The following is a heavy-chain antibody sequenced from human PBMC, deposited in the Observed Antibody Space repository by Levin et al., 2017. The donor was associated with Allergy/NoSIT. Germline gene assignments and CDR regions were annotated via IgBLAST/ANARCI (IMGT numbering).Heavy chain of an antibody. CDR1: GFTFSSYA. CDR3: AKGLRIVQWELPPHDAFDI. V-gene: IGHV3-23*01. J-gene: IGHJ3*02. Sequence: GGSLRLSCAASGFTFSSYAMSWVRQAPGKGLEWVSAISGSGGSTYYADSVKGRFTISRDNSKNTLYLQMNSLRAEDTAVYYCAKGLRIVQWELPPHDAFDIWGQGTMVTVSS. D-gene: IGHD1-26*01. CDR2: ISGSGGST.